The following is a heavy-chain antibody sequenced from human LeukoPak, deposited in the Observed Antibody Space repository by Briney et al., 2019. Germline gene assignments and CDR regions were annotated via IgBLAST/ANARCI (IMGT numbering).Heavy chain of an antibody. D-gene: IGHD3-10*01. CDR1: GFTFSDYA. CDR3: VRYRGSYYGMDV. Sequence: PGGSLRLSCSASGFTFSDYAMHWVRQAPGKGLEYVSAISSSGGSTYYADSVKGRFTISRDNSKNTLYLQMSSLRADDTAVYYCVRYRGSYYGMDVWGQGTTVPVSS. CDR2: ISSSGGST. J-gene: IGHJ6*02. V-gene: IGHV3-64D*06.